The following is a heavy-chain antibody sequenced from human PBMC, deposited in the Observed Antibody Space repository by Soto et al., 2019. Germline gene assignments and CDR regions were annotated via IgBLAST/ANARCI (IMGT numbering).Heavy chain of an antibody. V-gene: IGHV3-21*01. CDR1: GFTFSSYS. CDR2: ISTSSIYI. Sequence: EVQLVESGGGLVKPGGSLRLSCAASGFTFSSYSMNWVRQAAGKGLEWVSSISTSSIYIYYADSVKGRFTISRDNAKNSLYLQMNSLRAEDTAVYYCANHEAADTFSDYYGMSVWGQGTTVTVSS. D-gene: IGHD6-13*01. J-gene: IGHJ6*02. CDR3: ANHEAADTFSDYYGMSV.